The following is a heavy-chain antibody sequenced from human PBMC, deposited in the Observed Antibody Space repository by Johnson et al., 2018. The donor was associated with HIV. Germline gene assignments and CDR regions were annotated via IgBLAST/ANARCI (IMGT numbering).Heavy chain of an antibody. V-gene: IGHV3-13*01. CDR3: VRVGSGSGYSRDAFDI. J-gene: IGHJ3*02. Sequence: VQLVESGGGLVQPWGSLRLSCAASGFTFSSYAMQWVRQPTGKSLEWVSAIGTAGDTYYPDSVKGRFTISRENAKNSLYLQMNSLGDGDTAVYYCVRVGSGSGYSRDAFDIWGQGTMVTVAS. CDR1: GFTFSSYA. D-gene: IGHD3-22*01. CDR2: IGTAGDT.